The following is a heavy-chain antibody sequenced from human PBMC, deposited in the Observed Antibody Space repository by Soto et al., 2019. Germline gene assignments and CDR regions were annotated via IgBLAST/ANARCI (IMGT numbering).Heavy chain of an antibody. D-gene: IGHD6-6*01. CDR2: IYPGDSDT. Sequence: PVASLTLCCHGSGYNFTSYRICWVRQMPGKGLEWMGIIYPGDSDTRYSPSFQGQVTISADKSIRTAYLQWSSLKASDTAMYYCARQRLGSSSAFDIWGQGTMVTVSS. CDR3: ARQRLGSSSAFDI. CDR1: GYNFTSYR. J-gene: IGHJ3*02. V-gene: IGHV5-51*01.